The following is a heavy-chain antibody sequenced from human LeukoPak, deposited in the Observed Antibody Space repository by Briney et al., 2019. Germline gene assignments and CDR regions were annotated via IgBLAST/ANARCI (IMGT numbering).Heavy chain of an antibody. D-gene: IGHD3-10*01. CDR2: INPNSGGT. Sequence: ASVKVSCKDSGYSFTGYYLHWVRQAPGQGLEWMGWINPNSGGTNYAQKFQGRVTMTRDTSISTAYMELSRLRSDDTAVYYCARAMVLGVIITFSENWFDPWGQGTLVTVSS. V-gene: IGHV1-2*02. CDR3: ARAMVLGVIITFSENWFDP. CDR1: GYSFTGYY. J-gene: IGHJ5*02.